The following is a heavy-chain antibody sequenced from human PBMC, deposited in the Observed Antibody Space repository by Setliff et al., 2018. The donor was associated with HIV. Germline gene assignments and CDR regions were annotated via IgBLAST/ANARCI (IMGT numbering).Heavy chain of an antibody. CDR2: IYPDDSDT. J-gene: IGHJ6*02. D-gene: IGHD6-6*01. V-gene: IGHV5-51*01. CDR1: GYSFTSYW. Sequence: GESLKISCKGSGYSFTSYWVAWVRQMPGKGLEWMGIIYPDDSDTRYSPSFQGQVTISVDKSISTAYLQWSSLKASDTAMYYCARTIASRPKYYYYAMDFWGQGTTVTVSS. CDR3: ARTIASRPKYYYYAMDF.